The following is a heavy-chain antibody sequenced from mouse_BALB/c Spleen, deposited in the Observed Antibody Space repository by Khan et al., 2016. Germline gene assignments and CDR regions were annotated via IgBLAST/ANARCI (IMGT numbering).Heavy chain of an antibody. D-gene: IGHD2-3*01. J-gene: IGHJ4*01. CDR1: GFTFSSYT. V-gene: IGHV5-6-4*01. CDR3: TRERGDGYYFAMDY. Sequence: EVELVESGGGLVKPGGSLKLSCAASGFTFSSYTMSWVRQTPEKRLAWVATISSGGSYTYYPDSAKGRFTISRANAKNTLYLQMRILKSEDTAMYYCTRERGDGYYFAMDYWGQGTSVTVSS. CDR2: ISSGGSYT.